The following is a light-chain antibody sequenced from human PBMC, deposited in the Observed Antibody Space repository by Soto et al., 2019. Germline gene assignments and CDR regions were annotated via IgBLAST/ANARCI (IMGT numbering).Light chain of an antibody. V-gene: IGLV1-51*01. CDR1: SSNIGHSY. CDR2: DND. J-gene: IGLJ2*01. Sequence: QSVLTQPPSVSAAPGQKVTISCSGSSSNIGHSYVCWYQHLPGTAPKLLIFDNDKRPSGIPDRFSGPKSGTSATLDITGLQAGDEADYYCGTWDSSLSVGLFGGGTKVTVL. CDR3: GTWDSSLSVGL.